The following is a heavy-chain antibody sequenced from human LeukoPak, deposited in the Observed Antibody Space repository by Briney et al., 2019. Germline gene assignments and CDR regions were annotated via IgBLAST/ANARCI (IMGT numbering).Heavy chain of an antibody. CDR1: GGSISGYH. CDR2: MHSTGVD. Sequence: SETLSLTCTVSGGSISGYHCSWIRQPPGQGLEWIAYMHSTGVDNYSPSLRSRVTMSVDTSKNQCSLKLNSVSAADSAVYYCARFSPFFDSSVHYLDYWGPGILVTVSS. CDR3: ARFSPFFDSSVHYLDY. J-gene: IGHJ4*02. D-gene: IGHD3-22*01. V-gene: IGHV4-59*08.